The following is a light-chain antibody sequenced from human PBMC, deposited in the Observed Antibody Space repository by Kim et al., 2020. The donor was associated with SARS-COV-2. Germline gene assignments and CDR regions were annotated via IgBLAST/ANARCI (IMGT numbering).Light chain of an antibody. CDR2: DGS. J-gene: IGKJ5*01. CDR1: QDIRNF. Sequence: ASVGDRVTITCQASQDIRNFLNWYRKKRGKATNLLIYDGSNLETGVPSRFSGSGSGTDVTLTINSLQPENIATYYCQQYNSLPVTFGQGTRLEIK. CDR3: QQYNSLPVT. V-gene: IGKV1-33*01.